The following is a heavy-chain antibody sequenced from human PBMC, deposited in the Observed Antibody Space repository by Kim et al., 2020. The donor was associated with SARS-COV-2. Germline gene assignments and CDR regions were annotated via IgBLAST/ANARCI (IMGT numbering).Heavy chain of an antibody. J-gene: IGHJ6*02. Sequence: SAKVSCKVSGGSFKIYGINWVRLAPGQGLEWMGAIVPLLDSTNYAQKFQGRVTINADDSTATVYMEMRSLRSDDTAVYYCATTRNRNSGSYGMDVWGQGTTVTVS. D-gene: IGHD1-7*01. CDR3: ATTRNRNSGSYGMDV. CDR1: GGSFKIYG. V-gene: IGHV1-69*13. CDR2: IVPLLDST.